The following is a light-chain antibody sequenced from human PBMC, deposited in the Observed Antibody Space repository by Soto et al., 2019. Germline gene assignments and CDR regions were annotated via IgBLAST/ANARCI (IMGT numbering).Light chain of an antibody. V-gene: IGLV2-14*01. Sequence: QSALTQPASVSGSPGQSITISCTGSINDVGGYNYVSWYQQHPGQAPKLIIYEVSDRPSGVSPRFSGSKSGNTASLTISGLQVEDEADYFCTSYTSTIPYVFGSGTKVTVL. J-gene: IGLJ1*01. CDR1: INDVGGYNY. CDR3: TSYTSTIPYV. CDR2: EVS.